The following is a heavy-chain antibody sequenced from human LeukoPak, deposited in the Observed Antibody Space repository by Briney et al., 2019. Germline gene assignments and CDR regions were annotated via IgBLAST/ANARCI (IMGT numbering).Heavy chain of an antibody. Sequence: GGSLRLSCAASGFTFSSYSMNWVRQAPGKGLEWVSSISSSSSYIHYADSVKGRFTISRDNAKNSLYLQMNSLRAEDTAVYYCARLYGDYMLGPFDYWGQGTLVTVSS. J-gene: IGHJ4*02. CDR1: GFTFSSYS. CDR2: ISSSSSYI. CDR3: ARLYGDYMLGPFDY. D-gene: IGHD4-17*01. V-gene: IGHV3-21*01.